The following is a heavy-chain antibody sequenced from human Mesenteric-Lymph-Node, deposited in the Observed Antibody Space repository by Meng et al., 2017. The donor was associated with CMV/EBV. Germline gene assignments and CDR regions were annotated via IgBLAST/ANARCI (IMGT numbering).Heavy chain of an antibody. Sequence: GGSLRLSCAASGFTFSSYSMNWVRQAPGKGLEWVSSIGSSSSYIYYADSVKGRFTISRDNAKNSLYLQMNSLRAEDTAVYYCARGSAGYCSSTSCPNWFDPWGQGTLVTVSS. CDR1: GFTFSSYS. D-gene: IGHD2-2*01. V-gene: IGHV3-21*01. J-gene: IGHJ5*02. CDR2: IGSSSSYI. CDR3: ARGSAGYCSSTSCPNWFDP.